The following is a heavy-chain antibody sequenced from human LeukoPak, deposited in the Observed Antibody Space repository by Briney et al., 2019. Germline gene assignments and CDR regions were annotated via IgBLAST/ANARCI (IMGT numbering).Heavy chain of an antibody. CDR1: GHTFTGYY. CDR2: INPNSGGT. V-gene: IGHV1-2*02. J-gene: IGHJ4*02. Sequence: ASVKVSCKASGHTFTGYYMHWVRQAPGQGLEWMGWINPNSGGTNYAQKFQGRVTMTRDTSISTAYMELSRLRSDDTAVYYCARDYYDSSGVDYWGQGTLVTVSS. CDR3: ARDYYDSSGVDY. D-gene: IGHD3-22*01.